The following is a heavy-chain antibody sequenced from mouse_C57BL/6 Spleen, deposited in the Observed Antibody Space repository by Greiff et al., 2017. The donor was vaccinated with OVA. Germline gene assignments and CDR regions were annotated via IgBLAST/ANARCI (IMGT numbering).Heavy chain of an antibody. J-gene: IGHJ2*01. CDR1: GYSITSGYY. V-gene: IGHV3-6*01. CDR3: ARANWGFDY. Sequence: ESGPGLVKPSQSLSLTCSVTGYSITSGYYWNWIRQFPGNKLEWMGYISYDGSNNYNPSLKNRISITRDTSKNQFFLKLNSVTTEDTATYYCARANWGFDYWGQGTTLTVSS. D-gene: IGHD4-1*01. CDR2: ISYDGSN.